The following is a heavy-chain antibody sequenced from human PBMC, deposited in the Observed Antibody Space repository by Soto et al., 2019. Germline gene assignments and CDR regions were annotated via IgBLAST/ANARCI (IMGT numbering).Heavy chain of an antibody. CDR3: ARDFYYYDSSGYWD. D-gene: IGHD3-22*01. CDR2: IYSGGST. Sequence: GGSLRLSCAASGFTVSSNYMSWVRQAPGKGLEWVSVIYSGGSTYYADSVKGRFTISRDNSKNTLYLQMNSLRAEDTAVYYCARDFYYYDSSGYWDWGQGTLVTVSS. V-gene: IGHV3-53*01. CDR1: GFTVSSNY. J-gene: IGHJ4*02.